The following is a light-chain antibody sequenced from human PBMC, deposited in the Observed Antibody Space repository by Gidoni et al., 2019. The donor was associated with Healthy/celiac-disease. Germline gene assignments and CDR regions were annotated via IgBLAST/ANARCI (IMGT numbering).Light chain of an antibody. V-gene: IGKV1-5*03. CDR2: TAS. CDR3: QQYNSYWT. CDR1: QSISSW. J-gene: IGKJ1*01. Sequence: DIQMTQAPSTLSASVGDRVTITYRASQSISSWLACYQQKPGKAPKLLIYTASILESVVPSRFSGSGSGTEFTLTLISLQPCDFATYYCQQYNSYWTFGQGTKVEIK.